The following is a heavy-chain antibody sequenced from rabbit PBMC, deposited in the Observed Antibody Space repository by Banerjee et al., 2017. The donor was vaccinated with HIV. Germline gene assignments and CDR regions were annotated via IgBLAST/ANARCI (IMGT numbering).Heavy chain of an antibody. D-gene: IGHD6-1*01. Sequence: QLVESGGGLVQPGGSLKLSCKASGFSLSSDNIQWVRQAPGKGLEWIGIIDVGSGSAYYASWVNGRFTISSDNAQNTVSLQMNSLTAADTATYFCARAGDYDYTYGYAGYPMWGPGTLVTV. CDR1: GFSLSSDN. J-gene: IGHJ4*01. V-gene: IGHV1S7*01. CDR2: IDVGSGSA. CDR3: ARAGDYDYTYGYAGYPM.